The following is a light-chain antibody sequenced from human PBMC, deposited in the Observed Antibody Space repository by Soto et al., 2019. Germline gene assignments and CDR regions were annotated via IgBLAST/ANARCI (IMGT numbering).Light chain of an antibody. V-gene: IGKV3-15*01. Sequence: EIVLTQSPGTLSLYPGERATLSCRASQSVSGNLAWYQQKPGQAPRLLIYGASTRATGIPARFSGSGSGTEFTLTISSLQSEDFAVYYCQQYNNWPITFGQGTRLEIK. CDR2: GAS. CDR1: QSVSGN. CDR3: QQYNNWPIT. J-gene: IGKJ5*01.